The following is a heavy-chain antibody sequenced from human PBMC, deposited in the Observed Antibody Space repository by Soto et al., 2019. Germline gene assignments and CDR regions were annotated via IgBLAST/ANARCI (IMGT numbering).Heavy chain of an antibody. Sequence: QVPLVQSGAEVKKPGSSVKVSCKASGGTVSRDAISWVRQAPGQGLEWMGGIIPIFGTANYAQKFQGRVTITADESTSTAYVELSSLRSEDPAVYYFARYPYTEMFNFAYWGQGTLVPVSS. CDR3: ARYPYTEMFNFAY. J-gene: IGHJ4*02. CDR2: IIPIFGTA. D-gene: IGHD3-10*02. CDR1: GGTVSRDA. V-gene: IGHV1-69*01.